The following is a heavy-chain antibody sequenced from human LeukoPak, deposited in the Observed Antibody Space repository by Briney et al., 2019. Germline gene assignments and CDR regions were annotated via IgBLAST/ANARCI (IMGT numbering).Heavy chain of an antibody. CDR3: AKEPSDYVWASIPGWFDP. J-gene: IGHJ5*01. CDR2: ISARGGST. Sequence: ASVKVSCKASGGTFSSYAMSWVRQAPGKGLEWVSTISARGGSTHYADSVKGRFTISRDNSKNALFLQMNSLRAEDTAVYFCAKEPSDYVWASIPGWFDPWGQGTLVTVSS. V-gene: IGHV3-23*01. D-gene: IGHD3-16*01. CDR1: GGTFSSYA.